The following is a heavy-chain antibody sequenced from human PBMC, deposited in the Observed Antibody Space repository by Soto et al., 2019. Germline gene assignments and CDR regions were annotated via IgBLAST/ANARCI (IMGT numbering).Heavy chain of an antibody. CDR3: ARLNSGSFTFDY. Sequence: SVKVSCKASGVTFNRQDMRWVRQAPGQGLEWMGGIIPMFGTPHYAEKFQDRVTMTRDTSTSTVYMELSSLRSEDTAVYYCARLNSGSFTFDYWGQGTLVTVSS. CDR2: IIPMFGTP. J-gene: IGHJ4*02. D-gene: IGHD1-26*01. CDR1: GVTFNRQD. V-gene: IGHV1-69*05.